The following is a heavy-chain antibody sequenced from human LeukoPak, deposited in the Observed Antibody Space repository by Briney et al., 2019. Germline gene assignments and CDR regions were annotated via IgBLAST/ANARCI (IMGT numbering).Heavy chain of an antibody. CDR3: ARSPHILTGENFDY. CDR1: GYSFSTYD. D-gene: IGHD3-9*01. V-gene: IGHV1-8*03. CDR2: IHPTSTNT. J-gene: IGHJ4*02. Sequence: GASVKVSCKASGYSFSTYDINWVRQASGQGLEWMGWIHPTSTNTAYTQKFHPRFQGRLTITRDTSITTAYMEMSRLRSDDTALYYCARSPHILTGENFDYWGQGTLVTVSS.